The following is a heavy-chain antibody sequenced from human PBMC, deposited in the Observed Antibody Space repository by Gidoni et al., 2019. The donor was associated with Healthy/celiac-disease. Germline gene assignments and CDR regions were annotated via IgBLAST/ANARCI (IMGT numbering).Heavy chain of an antibody. CDR2: INPNSGGT. V-gene: IGHV1-2*02. Sequence: QVQLVQSGAEVKKPGASVKVSCKASGYTFTGYYMHWVRQAPGQGLEWMGWINPNSGGTNYAQKFQGRVTMTRDTSISTAYMELSRLRSDDTAVYYCARDKGYCSSTSCYLGPYYYYYYMDVWGKGTTVTVSS. J-gene: IGHJ6*03. CDR1: GYTFTGYY. CDR3: ARDKGYCSSTSCYLGPYYYYYYMDV. D-gene: IGHD2-2*01.